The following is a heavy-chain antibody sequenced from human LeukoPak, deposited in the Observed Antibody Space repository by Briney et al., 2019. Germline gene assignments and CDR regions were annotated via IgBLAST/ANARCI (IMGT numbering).Heavy chain of an antibody. Sequence: GGSLRLSCAASGFTFSSYGMHWVRQAPGKGLEWVAVISYDGSNKYYADSVKGRFTISRDNSKNTLYLQMNSLRAEDTAVYYCAKDRGRLGGLSSYWGQGTLVTVSS. D-gene: IGHD3-16*02. CDR1: GFTFSSYG. J-gene: IGHJ4*02. V-gene: IGHV3-30*18. CDR3: AKDRGRLGGLSSY. CDR2: ISYDGSNK.